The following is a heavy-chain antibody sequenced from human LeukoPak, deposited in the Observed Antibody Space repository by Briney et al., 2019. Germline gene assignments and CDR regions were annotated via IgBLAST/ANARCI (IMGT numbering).Heavy chain of an antibody. J-gene: IGHJ3*02. Sequence: SETLSLTCTVSGGSISSYYWSWIRQPPGKGLEWIGYIYYSGSTNYNPSLKSRVTISVDTSKNQFSLKLSSVTAADTAVYYCARVEWSIAVAGTGAFDIWGQGTMVTVSS. CDR2: IYYSGST. CDR1: GGSISSYY. CDR3: ARVEWSIAVAGTGAFDI. D-gene: IGHD6-19*01. V-gene: IGHV4-59*08.